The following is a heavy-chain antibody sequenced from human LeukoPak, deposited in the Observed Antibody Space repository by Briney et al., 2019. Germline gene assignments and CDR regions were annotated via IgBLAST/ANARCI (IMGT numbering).Heavy chain of an antibody. D-gene: IGHD1-26*01. CDR3: ARDRLSAAGGWDLVFDY. CDR2: ISAYNGNT. Sequence: ASVKVSCKASGSTFPSYGISWVRQAPGQGLEWMGWISAYNGNTDYAQKLQGRVTMPTDTSTSTAYVELRSLRSDDTAVYYCARDRLSAAGGWDLVFDYWGQGTLVTVSS. J-gene: IGHJ4*02. V-gene: IGHV1-18*01. CDR1: GSTFPSYG.